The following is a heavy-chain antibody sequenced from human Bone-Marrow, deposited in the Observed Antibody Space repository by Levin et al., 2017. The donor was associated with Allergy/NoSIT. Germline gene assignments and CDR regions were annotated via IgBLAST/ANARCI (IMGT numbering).Heavy chain of an antibody. CDR2: IIPIFGTA. V-gene: IGHV1-69*01. CDR3: ARGNRFLEWFRLYYMDV. CDR1: GGTFSSYA. Sequence: KISCKASGGTFSSYAISWVRQAPGQGLEWMGGIIPIFGTANYAQKFQGRVTITADESTSTAYMELSSLRSEDTAVYYCARGNRFLEWFRLYYMDVWGKGTTVTVSS. D-gene: IGHD3-3*01. J-gene: IGHJ6*03.